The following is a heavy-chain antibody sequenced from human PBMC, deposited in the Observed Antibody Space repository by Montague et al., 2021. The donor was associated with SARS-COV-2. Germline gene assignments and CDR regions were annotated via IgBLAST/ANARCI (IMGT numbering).Heavy chain of an antibody. J-gene: IGHJ2*01. CDR3: AKEVPRWYFDL. CDR2: IGDRGINT. CDR1: GFTFSIYA. V-gene: IGHV3-64*02. Sequence: SLRLSCAASGFTFSIYAIHWVRLAPGKGLEYVSPIGDRGINTYYADSVKGRFTISRDDSKNTVYLQMGSLKTEDMAVYYCAKEVPRWYFDLWGHGTPVTVSS.